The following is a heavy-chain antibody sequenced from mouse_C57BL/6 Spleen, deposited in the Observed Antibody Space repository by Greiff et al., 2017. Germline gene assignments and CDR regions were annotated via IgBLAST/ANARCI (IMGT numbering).Heavy chain of an antibody. CDR3: TTDGSSYGY. CDR2: IDPENGDT. CDR1: GFNIKDDY. Sequence: EVQLQQSGAELVRPGASVKLSCTASGFNIKDDYMHWVKQRPEQGLEWIGWIDPENGDTEYASKFQGKATITADTSSNTAYLQRSRLTSEDTAVYYCTTDGSSYGYWGQGTLVTVSA. V-gene: IGHV14-4*01. J-gene: IGHJ3*01. D-gene: IGHD1-1*01.